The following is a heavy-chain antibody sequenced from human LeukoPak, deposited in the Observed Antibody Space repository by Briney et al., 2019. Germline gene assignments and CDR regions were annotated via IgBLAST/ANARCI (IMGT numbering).Heavy chain of an antibody. J-gene: IGHJ4*02. D-gene: IGHD1-26*01. V-gene: IGHV4-38-2*02. CDR3: ARGKSRGSHIDY. CDR2: IYDSEST. CDR1: GYSISSDYY. Sequence: SETLSLTCTVSGYSISSDYYWGWIRQPPGKGLEWIGSIYDSESTYYNPSLKTRVTISVDTSKNQFSLKLRSVTAADTALYYCARGKSRGSHIDYWGQGTLVTDSS.